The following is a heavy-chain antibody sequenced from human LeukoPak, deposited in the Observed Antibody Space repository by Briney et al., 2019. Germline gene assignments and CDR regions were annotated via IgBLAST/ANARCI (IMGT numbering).Heavy chain of an antibody. CDR3: ARRAYYYKSSGYLMSGDAFDI. CDR2: VYPTGNI. CDR1: GGSISNYN. Sequence: SETLSLTCTDPGGSISNYNWTSIRQSAGGGLEWIGRVYPTGNINYNPCLKSRVTMSVDTSKNQFSLELTSVTAADTAMYYCARRAYYYKSSGYLMSGDAFDIWGQGTMVTVSS. J-gene: IGHJ3*02. V-gene: IGHV4-4*07. D-gene: IGHD3-22*01.